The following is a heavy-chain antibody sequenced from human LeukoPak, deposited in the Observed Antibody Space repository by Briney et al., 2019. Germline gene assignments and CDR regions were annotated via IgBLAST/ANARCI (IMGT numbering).Heavy chain of an antibody. CDR2: IYTSGST. CDR3: ARDSMTGSLPWLGSYFDY. Sequence: KPSETLSLTCTVSGGSISSYYWSWIRQPAGKGLEWIGRIYTSGSTNYNPSLKSRVTMSVDTSKNQFSLKLSSVTAADTAVYYCARDSMTGSLPWLGSYFDYWGQGTLVTVSS. V-gene: IGHV4-4*07. J-gene: IGHJ4*02. D-gene: IGHD3-9*01. CDR1: GGSISSYY.